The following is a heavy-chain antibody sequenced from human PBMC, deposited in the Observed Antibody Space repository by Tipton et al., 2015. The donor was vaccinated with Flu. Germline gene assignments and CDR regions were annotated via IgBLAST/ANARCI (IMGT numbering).Heavy chain of an antibody. V-gene: IGHV3-30*18. J-gene: IGHJ4*02. Sequence: QLVQSGGGVVQPGRSLRLSCTASGFTFSTYAMHWVRQAPGKGLEWVAVISHSASNEFYADSVKGRFTISRDNSKNTLHLHMTSLRPEDSAVYYCAKDGRPAFDWLLYFDNWGQGSLVTVSS. CDR2: ISHSASNE. CDR1: GFTFSTYA. CDR3: AKDGRPAFDWLLYFDN. D-gene: IGHD3-9*01.